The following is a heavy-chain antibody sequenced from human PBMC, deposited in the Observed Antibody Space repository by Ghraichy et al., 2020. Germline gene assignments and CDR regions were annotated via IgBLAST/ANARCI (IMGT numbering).Heavy chain of an antibody. J-gene: IGHJ6*02. Sequence: ASVKVSCKASGYTFTGYYMHWVRQAPGQGLEWMGWINPNSGGTNYAQKFQGWVTMTRDTSISTAYMELSRLRSDDTAVYYCARGDIVVVPAATAHNYYYYYGMDVWGQGTTVTVSS. D-gene: IGHD2-2*01. CDR2: INPNSGGT. CDR3: ARGDIVVVPAATAHNYYYYYGMDV. V-gene: IGHV1-2*04. CDR1: GYTFTGYY.